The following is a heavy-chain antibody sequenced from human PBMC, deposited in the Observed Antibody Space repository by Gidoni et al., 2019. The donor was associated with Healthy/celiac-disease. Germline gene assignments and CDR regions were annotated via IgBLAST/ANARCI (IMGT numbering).Heavy chain of an antibody. CDR2: ISGSGGST. V-gene: IGHV3-23*01. CDR3: AKDGGVLRFFLN. CDR1: GFPFSSYA. J-gene: IGHJ4*02. D-gene: IGHD3-3*01. Sequence: EVQLLESGGGLVQPGGSLRLSCSASGFPFSSYAMSWVRQAPGKGLEWVSAISGSGGSTYYADSVKGRFTISRDNSKNTLYLQMNSLRAEDTAVYYCAKDGGVLRFFLNWGQGTLVTVSS.